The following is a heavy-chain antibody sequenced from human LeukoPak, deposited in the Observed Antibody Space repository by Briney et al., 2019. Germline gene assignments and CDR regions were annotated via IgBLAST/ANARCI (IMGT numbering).Heavy chain of an antibody. Sequence: PSETLSLTCAVSGGSISSYYWSWIRQPPGKGLEWIGYIYYSGSTNYNPSLKSRVTISVDTSKNQFSLKLSSVTAADTAVYYCARLGPYSSGWYGVDWFDPWGQGTLVTVSS. V-gene: IGHV4-59*08. CDR2: IYYSGST. CDR1: GGSISSYY. D-gene: IGHD6-19*01. J-gene: IGHJ5*02. CDR3: ARLGPYSSGWYGVDWFDP.